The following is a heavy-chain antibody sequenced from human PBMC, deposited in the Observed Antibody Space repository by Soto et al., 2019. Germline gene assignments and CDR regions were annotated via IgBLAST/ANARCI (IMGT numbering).Heavy chain of an antibody. D-gene: IGHD3-10*02. CDR1: GFTFSSFG. Sequence: QVQLVESGGGVVQPGRSLRLSCAVSGFTFSSFGMHWVRQAPGRGLEWVALISYDGSKNYFADSLKGRFTISRDNSKNTLYLQMNSLRPEYTAIYYCGKDHYYVIGDLQIDYWGQGTLVTVSS. CDR3: GKDHYYVIGDLQIDY. V-gene: IGHV3-30*18. J-gene: IGHJ4*02. CDR2: ISYDGSKN.